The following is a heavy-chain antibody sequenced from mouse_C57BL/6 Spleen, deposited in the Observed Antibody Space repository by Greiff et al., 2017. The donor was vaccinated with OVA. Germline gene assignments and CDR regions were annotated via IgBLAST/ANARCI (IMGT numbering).Heavy chain of an antibody. Sequence: EVKLVESGGGLVKPGGSLKLSCAASGFTFSSYAMSWVRQTPEKRLEWVATISDGGSYTYYPDNVKGRFTISRDNAKNNLYLQMSHLKSEDTAMYYCARGAYGYDVGAYWGQGTLVTVSA. J-gene: IGHJ3*01. CDR3: ARGAYGYDVGAY. D-gene: IGHD2-2*01. CDR1: GFTFSSYA. CDR2: ISDGGSYT. V-gene: IGHV5-4*03.